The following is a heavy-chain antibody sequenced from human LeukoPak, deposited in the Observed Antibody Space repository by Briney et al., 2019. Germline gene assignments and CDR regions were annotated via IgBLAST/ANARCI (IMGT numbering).Heavy chain of an antibody. Sequence: SETLTLTCTVSGGSISSYYWSWLPQSPGKGLEWIGYIYYRWNTDSNPTLKSRVTISADTSTNQCSLKLCTVTAADTGPYYCVRKHCSCGRCHFDTWGQGTPGTVSS. D-gene: IGHD2-15*01. V-gene: IGHV4-59*08. J-gene: IGHJ4*02. CDR1: GGSISSYY. CDR3: VRKHCSCGRCHFDT. CDR2: IYYRWNT.